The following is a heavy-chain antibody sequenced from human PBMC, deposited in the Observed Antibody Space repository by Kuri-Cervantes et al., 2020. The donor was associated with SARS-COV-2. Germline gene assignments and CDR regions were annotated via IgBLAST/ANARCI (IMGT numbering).Heavy chain of an antibody. CDR3: ARHRSRGYYYGSGYGMDV. CDR1: GYSFTSYW. Sequence: KVSCKGSGYSFTSYWISWVRQMPGKGLEWMGRIDPSDSYTNYSPSFQGHVTISADKSISTAYLQWSSLKASDTAMYYCARHRSRGYYYGSGYGMDVWGQGTTVTVSS. J-gene: IGHJ6*02. CDR2: IDPSDSYT. D-gene: IGHD3-10*01. V-gene: IGHV5-10-1*01.